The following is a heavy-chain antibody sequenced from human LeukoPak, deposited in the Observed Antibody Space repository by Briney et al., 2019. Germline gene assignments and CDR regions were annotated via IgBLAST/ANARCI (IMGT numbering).Heavy chain of an antibody. CDR2: INHNGNVN. Sequence: PRGSLRLSCAASGFTFSSYAMSWVRQAPGKGLEWGASINHNGNVNYYVDSVKGRFTISRDNAKNSLYLQMSNLRAEDTAVYFCARGGGLDVWGQGATVTVSS. V-gene: IGHV3-7*03. CDR3: ARGGGLDV. J-gene: IGHJ6*02. D-gene: IGHD3-16*01. CDR1: GFTFSSYA.